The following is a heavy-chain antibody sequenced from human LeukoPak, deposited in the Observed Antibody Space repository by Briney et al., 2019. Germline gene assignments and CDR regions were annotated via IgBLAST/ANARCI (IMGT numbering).Heavy chain of an antibody. CDR1: GFTFDDYA. CDR3: AKEGPYCSSTSCNNYYYYGMDV. Sequence: GGSLGLSCAASGFTFDDYAMHWVRQAPGKGLEWVSGISWNSGSIGYADSVKGRFTISRDNAKNSLYLQMNSLRAEDTALYYCAKEGPYCSSTSCNNYYYYGMDVWGQGTTVTVSS. CDR2: ISWNSGSI. J-gene: IGHJ6*02. D-gene: IGHD2-2*01. V-gene: IGHV3-9*01.